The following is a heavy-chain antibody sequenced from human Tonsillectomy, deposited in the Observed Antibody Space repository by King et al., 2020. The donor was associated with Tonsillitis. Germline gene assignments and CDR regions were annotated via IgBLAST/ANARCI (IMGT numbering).Heavy chain of an antibody. CDR2: IGTAGDT. Sequence: SYDMHWVRQATGKGLEWVSAIGTAGDTYYPGSVKGRFTISRENAKNSLYLQMNSMRAGDTAVYYCARAGYDSSGYYWGFDYWGQGTLVIVSS. D-gene: IGHD3-22*01. CDR1: SYD. CDR3: ARAGYDSSGYYWGFDY. J-gene: IGHJ4*02. V-gene: IGHV3-13*04.